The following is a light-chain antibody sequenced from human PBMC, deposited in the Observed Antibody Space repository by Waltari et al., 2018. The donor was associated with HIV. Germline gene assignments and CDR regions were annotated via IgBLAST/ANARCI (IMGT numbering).Light chain of an antibody. CDR3: NSYSTTYTPCV. J-gene: IGLJ1*01. Sequence: QSALTQPASVSGSPGQSITISCTGSSSDVGAYNYVSWYQQHPGKAPKLVIYDVSNRPSGVSNRFSGSKAGNTASLTISGLQTEDEADYYCNSYSTTYTPCVFGTGTRVIVL. CDR1: SSDVGAYNY. CDR2: DVS. V-gene: IGLV2-14*01.